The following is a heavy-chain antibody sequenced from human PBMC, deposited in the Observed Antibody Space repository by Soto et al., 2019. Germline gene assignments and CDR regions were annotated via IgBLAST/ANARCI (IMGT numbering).Heavy chain of an antibody. CDR1: GGSISSGGYY. CDR2: IYYSGST. V-gene: IGHV4-61*08. CDR3: ARAGAATLYDY. D-gene: IGHD2-15*01. J-gene: IGHJ4*02. Sequence: SETLSLTCAVSGGSISSGGYYWSWIRQPPGKGLEWIGYIYYSGSTNYSPSLKSRVTISVDTSKNQLSLKLSSMTAADTAVYYCARAGAATLYDYWGQGTLVTVSS.